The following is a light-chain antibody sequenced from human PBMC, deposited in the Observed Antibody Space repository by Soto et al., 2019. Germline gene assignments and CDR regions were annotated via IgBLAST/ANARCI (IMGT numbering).Light chain of an antibody. J-gene: IGKJ1*01. CDR3: QQYNSYWT. CDR2: AAS. V-gene: IGKV1-9*01. CDR1: QGISSF. Sequence: IQLTQTPSSLSASVGNRVTSTCRASQGISSFLAWYQQKPGKAPKLLIYAASSLQSGVPARFSGSGFGTDFTLPITSLQPEDFATYYCQQYNSYWTFGQGTKVDI.